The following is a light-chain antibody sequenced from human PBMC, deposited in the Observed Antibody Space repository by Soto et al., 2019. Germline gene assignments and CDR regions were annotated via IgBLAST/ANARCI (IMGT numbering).Light chain of an antibody. J-gene: IGLJ1*01. Sequence: SALTQPPSASGAPGQAGTISCAGTSREVGGYKYVSWYQQHPGKAPQLMIYEVNKRPSGVPDRFSGSKSGNTASLTVSGLQAEDEADDYCSSYAGGINLEVFGTGTKVTVL. CDR1: SREVGGYKY. CDR2: EVN. V-gene: IGLV2-8*01. CDR3: SSYAGGINLEV.